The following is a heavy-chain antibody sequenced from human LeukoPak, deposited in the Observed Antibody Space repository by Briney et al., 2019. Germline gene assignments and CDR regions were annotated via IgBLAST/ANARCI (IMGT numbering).Heavy chain of an antibody. J-gene: IGHJ2*01. V-gene: IGHV4-59*08. CDR3: ARLKRLPTVAYWYFDL. Sequence: SETLSLTCTVSGGSISSYYWSWIRQPPGKGLGWIGYIYYSGSTNYNPSLKSRVTISVDTSKNQFSLKLSSVTAADTAVYYCARLKRLPTVAYWYFDLWGRGTLVTVSS. D-gene: IGHD4-23*01. CDR2: IYYSGST. CDR1: GGSISSYY.